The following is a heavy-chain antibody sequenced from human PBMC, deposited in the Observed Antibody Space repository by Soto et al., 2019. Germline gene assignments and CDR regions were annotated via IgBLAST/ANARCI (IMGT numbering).Heavy chain of an antibody. J-gene: IGHJ3*01. V-gene: IGHV1-46*01. CDR1: GYTFTSYY. CDR3: AISRDTSGPLDF. Sequence: EASVKVSCKASGYTFTSYYMHWVRQAPGQGLEWMGLINPSGGGTTYAQRFQGRVTMTRDTSTTTVYMDLSSLRSEDTAVYFCAISRDTSGPLDFWGQGTMVTV. CDR2: INPSGGGT. D-gene: IGHD5-18*01.